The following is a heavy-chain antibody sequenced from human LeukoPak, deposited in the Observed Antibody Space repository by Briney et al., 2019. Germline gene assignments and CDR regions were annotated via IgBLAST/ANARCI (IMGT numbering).Heavy chain of an antibody. CDR2: IYISGST. D-gene: IGHD3-22*01. V-gene: IGHV4-61*02. Sequence: SETLSLTRTVSGVSISSGSYYWTWIRQPAGKGLEWIGRIYISGSTNYNPSLKGRVTMSIDTSKNQFSLKLSSVTAADTAVYYCAIRLNTYYYDSSGYPYDAFDIWGQGTMVTVSS. J-gene: IGHJ3*02. CDR3: AIRLNTYYYDSSGYPYDAFDI. CDR1: GVSISSGSYY.